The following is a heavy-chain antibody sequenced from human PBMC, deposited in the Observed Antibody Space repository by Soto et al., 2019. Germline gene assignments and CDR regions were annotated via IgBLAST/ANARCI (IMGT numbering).Heavy chain of an antibody. CDR1: GGSISSSSYY. D-gene: IGHD4-17*01. CDR2: IYYSGST. Sequence: PSETLSLTCTVSGGSISSSSYYWGWIRQPPGKGLEWIGSIYYSGSTYYSKSLKSRITISGDTSKNQFSLKLNSVTAADTAVYYCARRTVATLTLDFWGPGTLVTVSS. V-gene: IGHV4-39*01. J-gene: IGHJ4*02. CDR3: ARRTVATLTLDF.